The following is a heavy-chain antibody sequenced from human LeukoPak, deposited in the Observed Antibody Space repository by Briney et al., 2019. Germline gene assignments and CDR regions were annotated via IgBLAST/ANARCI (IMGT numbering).Heavy chain of an antibody. CDR1: GFTFDDYG. Sequence: PGGSLRLSCAASGFTFDDYGMSWVRQAPGKGLEWVSGIIWNGGSTGYADSVKGRFTISRDNAKNSLYLQMNSLRAEDTALYYCAPYYYDSSGYYRVCSWGQGTLVTVSS. J-gene: IGHJ4*02. V-gene: IGHV3-20*04. CDR2: IIWNGGST. CDR3: APYYYDSSGYYRVCS. D-gene: IGHD3-22*01.